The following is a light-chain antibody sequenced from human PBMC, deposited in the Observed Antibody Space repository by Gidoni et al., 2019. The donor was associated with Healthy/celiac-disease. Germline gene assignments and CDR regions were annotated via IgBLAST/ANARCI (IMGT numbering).Light chain of an antibody. Sequence: ALQLTHSPSSLSASVGDRVTITCRASQGISSVLAWYQQKPGKAPKSLIYDASSLESGVPPRFSGSGSGTDFTLTISSLQPEDFATYYCQQFNSYPITFGQGTRLEIK. V-gene: IGKV1-13*02. J-gene: IGKJ5*01. CDR3: QQFNSYPIT. CDR1: QGISSV. CDR2: DAS.